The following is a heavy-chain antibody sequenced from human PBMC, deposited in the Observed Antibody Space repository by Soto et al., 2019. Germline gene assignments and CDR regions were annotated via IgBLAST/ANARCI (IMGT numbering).Heavy chain of an antibody. Sequence: SETLSLTCTVSGGSISSYYWSWIRQPPGKGLEWIGYIYYSGSTNYNPSLKSRVTISVDTSKNQFSLKLSSVTAADTAVYYCARRVSDFWSGYSPYYFDYWGQGTLVTVSS. CDR1: GGSISSYY. CDR3: ARRVSDFWSGYSPYYFDY. J-gene: IGHJ4*02. V-gene: IGHV4-59*08. D-gene: IGHD3-3*01. CDR2: IYYSGST.